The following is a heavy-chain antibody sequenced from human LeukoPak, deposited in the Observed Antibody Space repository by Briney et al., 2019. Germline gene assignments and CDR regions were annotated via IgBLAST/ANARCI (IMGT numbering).Heavy chain of an antibody. J-gene: IGHJ3*02. CDR1: GFTISTYS. D-gene: IGHD5-12*01. CDR3: ARWLTDVFDI. CDR2: ITSSSSTI. Sequence: GGSLRLSCAASGFTISTYSMNWVRQAPGKGLEWVSYITSSSSTIYYADSVKGRFTISRDNAKNSLYLQMNSLRAEDTAVYYCARWLTDVFDIWGQGTMVTVSS. V-gene: IGHV3-48*01.